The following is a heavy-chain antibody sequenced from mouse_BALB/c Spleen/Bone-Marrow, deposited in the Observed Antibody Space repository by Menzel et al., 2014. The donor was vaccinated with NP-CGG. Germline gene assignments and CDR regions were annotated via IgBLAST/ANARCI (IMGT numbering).Heavy chain of an antibody. V-gene: IGHV5-4*02. D-gene: IGHD1-1*01. CDR3: ANYYGSTWFAY. Sequence: EVKLQESGGGLVKPGGSLKLSCAASGFTFSDYYMYWVRQTPEKRLEWVATISDGGSYTYYPGSVKGRFTISRDNAKNNLYLQVSSLKSEDTAMYYCANYYGSTWFAYWGQGTLVTVSA. J-gene: IGHJ3*01. CDR1: GFTFSDYY. CDR2: ISDGGSYT.